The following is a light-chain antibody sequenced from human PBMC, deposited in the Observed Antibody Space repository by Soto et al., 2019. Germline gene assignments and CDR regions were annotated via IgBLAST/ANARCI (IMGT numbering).Light chain of an antibody. V-gene: IGKV2-30*01. CDR2: EVS. Sequence: EVVMTQSPLSLPVTLGQPASIFCRSSQSLLYSDGKTFLTWFHQRPGQAPRCLIYEVSNRDSGVPDRFSGSGSGTDFTLKISRVEAEDVGVYYCMQGTHWPLTVGGGTKVEIK. CDR3: MQGTHWPLT. J-gene: IGKJ4*01. CDR1: QSLLYSDGKTF.